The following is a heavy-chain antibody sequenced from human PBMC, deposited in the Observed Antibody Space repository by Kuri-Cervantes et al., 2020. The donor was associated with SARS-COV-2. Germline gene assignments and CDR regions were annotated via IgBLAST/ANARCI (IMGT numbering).Heavy chain of an antibody. CDR2: ISGSGGST. Sequence: GESLKISCAASGFTFSSYGMHWVRQAPGKGLEWVSAISGSGGSTYYADSVKGRFTISRDNSKNTLYLQMNSLRAEDTAVYYCAKETTGYYYYMDVWGKGTTVTVSS. J-gene: IGHJ6*03. V-gene: IGHV3-23*01. D-gene: IGHD4-17*01. CDR3: AKETTGYYYYMDV. CDR1: GFTFSSYG.